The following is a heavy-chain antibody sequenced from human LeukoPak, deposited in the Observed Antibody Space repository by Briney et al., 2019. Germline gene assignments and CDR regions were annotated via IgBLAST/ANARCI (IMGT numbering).Heavy chain of an antibody. CDR2: ISYDGSNK. D-gene: IGHD2-2*01. J-gene: IGHJ6*02. V-gene: IGHV3-30-3*01. CDR1: GFTFSSYA. Sequence: PGRSLRLSCAASGFTFSSYAMHWVRQAPGKGLEWVAVISYDGSNKYYADSVKGRFTISRDNSKNTLYLQMNSLRAEDTAVYYCARDMYIVVVPAVPPPQTYGMDVWGQGTTVTVSS. CDR3: ARDMYIVVVPAVPPPQTYGMDV.